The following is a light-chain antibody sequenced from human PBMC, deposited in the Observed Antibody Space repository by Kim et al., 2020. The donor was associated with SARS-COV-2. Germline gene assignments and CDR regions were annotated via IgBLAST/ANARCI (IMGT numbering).Light chain of an antibody. CDR2: QDS. Sequence: VSPGQTASIPCSGDKLGDKYACWYQQTPGQSPVLVIYQDSKRPSGIPERFSGSNSGNTATLTISGTQAMDEADYYCQAWDSSTALVFGGGTQLTVL. CDR1: KLGDKY. CDR3: QAWDSSTALV. V-gene: IGLV3-1*01. J-gene: IGLJ2*01.